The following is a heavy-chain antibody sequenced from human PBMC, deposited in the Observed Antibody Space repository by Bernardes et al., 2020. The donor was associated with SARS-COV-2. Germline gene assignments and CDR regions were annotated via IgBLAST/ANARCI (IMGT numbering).Heavy chain of an antibody. CDR1: GCTFSSYS. D-gene: IGHD6-6*01. V-gene: IGHV1-69*13. CDR3: ARDLVGLTDGPAFDY. CDR2: ITPILGTA. Sequence: SVKVSCKASGCTFSSYSINWVRQAPGQGLEWMGEITPILGTANYAQKFQGRVTITADDSTSTAHMELSSLRSEDTAIYYCARDLVGLTDGPAFDYWGQGTLVTVSS. J-gene: IGHJ4*02.